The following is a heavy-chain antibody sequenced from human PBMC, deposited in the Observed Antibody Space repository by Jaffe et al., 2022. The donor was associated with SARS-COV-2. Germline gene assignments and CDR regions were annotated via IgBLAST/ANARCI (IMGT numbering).Heavy chain of an antibody. CDR1: GYTFTAYY. J-gene: IGHJ4*02. CDR3: ARSLGDYKRATIYYFDS. CDR2: INPNPNSGDA. D-gene: IGHD4-17*01. V-gene: IGHV1-2*02. Sequence: QVQLVQSGAEVTKPGASVKVSCKTSGYTFTAYYIQWVRQAPGQGLEWMGLINPNPNSGDAKYAQKFQGRVTMTRDMSINTAYMELSGLRPDDTAVYYCARSLGDYKRATIYYFDSWGQGTLITVSS.